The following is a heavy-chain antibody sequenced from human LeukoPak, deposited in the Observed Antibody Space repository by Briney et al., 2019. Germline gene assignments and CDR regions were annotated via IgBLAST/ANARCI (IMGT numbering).Heavy chain of an antibody. Sequence: GGSLRLSCAASGFTFSNAWMSWVRQAPGKGLEWVSGIYGSGGASFYADSVKGRFTISRDNSQNTVFLQMDSLRDEDTALYYCAKDLRKDGIWDIDYWGQGTLVTVSS. CDR3: AKDLRKDGIWDIDY. D-gene: IGHD1-14*01. V-gene: IGHV3-23*01. CDR2: IYGSGGAS. CDR1: GFTFSNAW. J-gene: IGHJ4*02.